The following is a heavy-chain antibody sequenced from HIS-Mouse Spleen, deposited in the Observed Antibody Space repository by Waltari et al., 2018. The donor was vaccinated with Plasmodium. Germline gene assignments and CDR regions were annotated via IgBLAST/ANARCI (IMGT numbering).Heavy chain of an antibody. CDR2: IKQDGSEK. V-gene: IGHV3-7*01. CDR3: ASSWYWYFDL. J-gene: IGHJ2*01. CDR1: GFTSCSYW. D-gene: IGHD6-13*01. Sequence: EVQLVESGGGWVQPGGSLRLSCAASGFTSCSYWMSWGRRAPGKGLEGVANIKQDGSEKYYVDSVKGRFTISRDNAKNSLYLQMNSLRAEDTAVYYCASSWYWYFDLWGRGTLVTVSS.